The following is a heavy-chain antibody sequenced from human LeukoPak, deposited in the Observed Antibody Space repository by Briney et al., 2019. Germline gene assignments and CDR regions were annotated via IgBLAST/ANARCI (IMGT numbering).Heavy chain of an antibody. CDR3: ARRAGVYSHPYDY. J-gene: IGHJ4*02. V-gene: IGHV3-53*01. CDR2: IYSDNT. D-gene: IGHD4-23*01. Sequence: GGSLRLSCTVSGLTVSSNSMSWVRQAPGKGLEWVSFIYSDNTHYSDSVKGRFTISRDNSKNTLYLQMNSLRAEDTAVYYCARRAGVYSHPYDYWGQGTLVTVSS. CDR1: GLTVSSNS.